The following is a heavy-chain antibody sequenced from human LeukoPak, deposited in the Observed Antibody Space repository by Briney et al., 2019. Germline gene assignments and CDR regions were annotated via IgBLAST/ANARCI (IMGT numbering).Heavy chain of an antibody. J-gene: IGHJ4*02. V-gene: IGHV4-59*01. CDR2: IYYSGST. Sequence: SETLSLTCTVSGGSISSYYWSWVRQPPGKGLEWIGYIYYSGSTNYNPSLKSRVTISVDTSKNQFSLKLRSVTAADTAVYFCAREASRAGTYYFDYWGQGTLLTVSS. D-gene: IGHD3-10*01. CDR3: AREASRAGTYYFDY. CDR1: GGSISSYY.